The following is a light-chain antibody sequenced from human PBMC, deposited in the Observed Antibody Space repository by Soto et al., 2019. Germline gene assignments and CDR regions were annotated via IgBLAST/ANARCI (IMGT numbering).Light chain of an antibody. CDR2: NNN. J-gene: IGLJ3*02. CDR3: AAWDASLNGVV. Sequence: QSVLTQPPSASGTPGQGVTISCSGSSSNIGRNAVNWYQQLPGTAPKLLIYNNNQRPSGVPDRFSGSKSGTSASLTIRGLQSEDEAGYYCAAWDASLNGVVLGGGTKVTVL. CDR1: SSNIGRNA. V-gene: IGLV1-44*01.